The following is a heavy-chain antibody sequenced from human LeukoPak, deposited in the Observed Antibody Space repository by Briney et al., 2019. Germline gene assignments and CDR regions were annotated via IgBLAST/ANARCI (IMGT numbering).Heavy chain of an antibody. J-gene: IGHJ4*02. CDR2: IHYSGST. D-gene: IGHD2-21*02. Sequence: SETLSLTCTVSGGSISSYYWNWIRQPPGKEMEWIGYIHYSGSTNYNPSLKSRVSISSDTSKNQFSLKSSVTAADTAVYYCARQGSCGGDCYSEKSFDYWGQGTLVTVSS. CDR3: ARQGSCGGDCYSEKSFDY. V-gene: IGHV4-59*08. CDR1: GGSISSYY.